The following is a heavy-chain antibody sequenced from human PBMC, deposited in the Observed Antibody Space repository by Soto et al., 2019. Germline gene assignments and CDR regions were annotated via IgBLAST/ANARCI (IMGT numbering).Heavy chain of an antibody. CDR1: GFPFSDYY. J-gene: IGHJ4*02. D-gene: IGHD2-21*01. CDR3: VRGGGGGLFEH. V-gene: IGHV3-11*06. CDR2: ISPKSTYR. Sequence: GGSLRLSCPTSGFPFSDYYMSWIRQAPGKGLEWLSHISPKSTYRNYADSVKGRFTISRDNTKSSLFLQMNSLGIEDTAVYYCVRGGGGGLFEHWGQGVLVTVSS.